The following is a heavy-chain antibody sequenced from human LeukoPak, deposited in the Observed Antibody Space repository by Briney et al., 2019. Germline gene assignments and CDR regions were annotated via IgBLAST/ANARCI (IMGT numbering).Heavy chain of an antibody. CDR2: IGGGDT. Sequence: SGGSLRLSCAASGFYFSTYAMSWVRQAPGKGLEWVSGIGGGDTHYADSVKGRFTISRDNSKSTVELHMSSLRVEDTAVYYCAKDGQSFNSMWDYLDSWGRGTLVTVSS. CDR3: AKDGQSFNSMWDYLDS. D-gene: IGHD1-26*01. CDR1: GFYFSTYA. J-gene: IGHJ4*02. V-gene: IGHV3-23*01.